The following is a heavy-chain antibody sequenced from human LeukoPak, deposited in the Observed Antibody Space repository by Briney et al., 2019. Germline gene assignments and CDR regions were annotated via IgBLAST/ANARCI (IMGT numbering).Heavy chain of an antibody. D-gene: IGHD2-2*01. CDR3: ARNEVPNDAFDI. Sequence: RASVKVSCKASGYTFTGYYMHWVRPAPGQGLEWMGWINPNSGGTNYAQKFQGRVTMTRDTSISTAYMELSRLRSDDTAVYYCARNEVPNDAFDIWGQGTMVTVSS. CDR1: GYTFTGYY. CDR2: INPNSGGT. J-gene: IGHJ3*02. V-gene: IGHV1-2*02.